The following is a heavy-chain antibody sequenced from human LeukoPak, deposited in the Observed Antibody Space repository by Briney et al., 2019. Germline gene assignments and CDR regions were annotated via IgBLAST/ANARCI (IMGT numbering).Heavy chain of an antibody. CDR3: LKDYDFWSGYDYFDY. CDR1: GFTFSNAW. J-gene: IGHJ4*02. D-gene: IGHD3-3*01. CDR2: IKSKTDGGTT. Sequence: GGSLRLSCAASGFTFSNAWMSWVRQAPGKGLEWVGRIKSKTDGGTTDCAAPVKGRFTISRDDSKNTLYLQMNSLKTEDTAVYYCLKDYDFWSGYDYFDYWGQGTLVTVSS. V-gene: IGHV3-15*01.